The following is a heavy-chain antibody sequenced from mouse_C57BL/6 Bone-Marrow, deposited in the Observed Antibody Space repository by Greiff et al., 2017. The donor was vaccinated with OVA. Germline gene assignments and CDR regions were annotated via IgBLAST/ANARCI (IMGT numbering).Heavy chain of an antibody. CDR3: TLWLRRAY. D-gene: IGHD2-2*01. J-gene: IGHJ3*01. Sequence: VQLQQSGAELVRPGASVKLSCTASGFNIKDDYMHWVKQRPEQGLEWIGWIDPENGDTAYASKFQGKATITADTSANTAYLQRSSLTSEDTAVYYCTLWLRRAYWGQGTLVTVSA. CDR2: IDPENGDT. V-gene: IGHV14-4*01. CDR1: GFNIKDDY.